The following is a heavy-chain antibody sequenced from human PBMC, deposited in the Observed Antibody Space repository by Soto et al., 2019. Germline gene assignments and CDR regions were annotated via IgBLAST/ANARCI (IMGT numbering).Heavy chain of an antibody. CDR2: IYHSGNT. CDR3: ARLSASSKLRGVVIN. J-gene: IGHJ4*02. V-gene: IGHV4-4*02. Sequence: QVHLQESGPDLVRPSETLSLTCSFFGGSISSDNWWRWVRQTPGKGLEWIGEIYHSGNTNYNPSLKSRVTISVDKSKNQFYLKVTSVTAADTALYYCARLSASSKLRGVVINWGQGTLVTVSS. D-gene: IGHD3-10*01. CDR1: GGSISSDNW.